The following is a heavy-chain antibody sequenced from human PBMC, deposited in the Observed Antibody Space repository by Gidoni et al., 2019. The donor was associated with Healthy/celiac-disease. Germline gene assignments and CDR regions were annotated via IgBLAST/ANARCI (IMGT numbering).Heavy chain of an antibody. D-gene: IGHD4-17*01. CDR2: INHSGST. CDR3: ARGSVTTDGGTED. J-gene: IGHJ4*02. Sequence: IREINHSGSTNYNPSLKSRVTISVDTSKNQFSLKLSSVTAADTAVYYCARGSVTTDGGTEDWGQGTLVTVSS. V-gene: IGHV4-34*01.